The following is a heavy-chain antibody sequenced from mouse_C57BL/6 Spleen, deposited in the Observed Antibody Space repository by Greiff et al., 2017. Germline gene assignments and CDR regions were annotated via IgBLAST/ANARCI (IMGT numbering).Heavy chain of an antibody. Sequence: QVQLQQSGPELVKPGASVKISCKASGYAFSSSWMNWVKQRPGKGLEWIGRIYPGDGATNYNGKFKGKATLTADKSSSTAYMQLSSLTSEDSAVYFCARWEFDYGSSFDYWGQGTTLTVSS. CDR1: GYAFSSSW. J-gene: IGHJ2*01. D-gene: IGHD1-1*01. CDR3: ARWEFDYGSSFDY. CDR2: IYPGDGAT. V-gene: IGHV1-82*01.